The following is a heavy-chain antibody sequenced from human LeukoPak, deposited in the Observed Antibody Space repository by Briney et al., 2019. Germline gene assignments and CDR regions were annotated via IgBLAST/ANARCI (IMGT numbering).Heavy chain of an antibody. CDR2: IRTKPYGGTT. D-gene: IGHD2-21*01. CDR3: ITPLPYSAQ. V-gene: IGHV3-49*03. J-gene: IGHJ4*02. Sequence: PGGSLRLSCTASGFTFGDYVVTWFRQAPGKGLEWVAFIRTKPYGGTTEYAASVKGRFTISRDDSESIAYLQMNSLRTEDTAVYYCITPLPYSAQGGQGTLVTVSS. CDR1: GFTFGDYV.